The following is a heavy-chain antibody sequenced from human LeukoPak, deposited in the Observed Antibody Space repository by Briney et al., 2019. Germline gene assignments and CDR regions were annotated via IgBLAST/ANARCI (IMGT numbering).Heavy chain of an antibody. J-gene: IGHJ5*02. CDR3: AREGGYSGYDHLFDP. CDR1: GGSISSYY. D-gene: IGHD5-12*01. Sequence: SETLSLTCTVSGGSISSYYWSWIRQPAGKGLEWIGRIYTSGSTNYNPSLKSRVTISVDTSKNQFSLKLSSVTAADTAVYYCAREGGYSGYDHLFDPWGQGTLVTVSS. CDR2: IYTSGST. V-gene: IGHV4-4*07.